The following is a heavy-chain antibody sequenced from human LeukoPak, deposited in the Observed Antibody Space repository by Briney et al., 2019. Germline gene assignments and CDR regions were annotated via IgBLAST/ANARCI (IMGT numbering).Heavy chain of an antibody. J-gene: IGHJ2*01. V-gene: IGHV1-69*13. CDR3: ARTQGTAAGIKPTYWYFDL. Sequence: SVKVSCKASGGTFSSYAISWVRQAPGQGLEWMGGIIPIFGTANYAQKFQGRVTITADESTSTAYMELGSLRSEDTAVYYCARTQGTAAGIKPTYWYFDLWGRGTLVTVSS. D-gene: IGHD6-13*01. CDR1: GGTFSSYA. CDR2: IIPIFGTA.